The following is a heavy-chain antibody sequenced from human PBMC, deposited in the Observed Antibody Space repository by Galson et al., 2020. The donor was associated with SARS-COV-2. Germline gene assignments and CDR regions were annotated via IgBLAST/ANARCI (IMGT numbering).Heavy chain of an antibody. CDR3: AREAFSSGRAGGCDS. D-gene: IGHD6-19*01. V-gene: IGHV3-30*04. Sequence: SLRLSCTASGFTFSASVLHWLRQAPGKGLEWVAAISHDGMNKHFPDSVKDRFTISRDNSKNTVFLQLNSLKTEDTGVYYCAREAFSSGRAGGCDSWGQGTLVTVSA. CDR1: GFTFSASV. CDR2: ISHDGMNK. J-gene: IGHJ4*02.